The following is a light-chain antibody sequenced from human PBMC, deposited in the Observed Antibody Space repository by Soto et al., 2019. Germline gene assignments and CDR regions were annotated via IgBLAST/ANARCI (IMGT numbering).Light chain of an antibody. V-gene: IGLV4-69*01. CDR3: QTWDIGIGV. CDR1: SGHSSHA. Sequence: QLVLTQSPSASASLGASVKLTCTLSSGHSSHAIAWHQQQPEKGPRYLMKVHSGGSHTKGDGIPDRFSGSSSGAERYLTISSLQSEDEADYYCQTWDIGIGVFGGGTKLTVL. CDR2: VHSGGSH. J-gene: IGLJ3*02.